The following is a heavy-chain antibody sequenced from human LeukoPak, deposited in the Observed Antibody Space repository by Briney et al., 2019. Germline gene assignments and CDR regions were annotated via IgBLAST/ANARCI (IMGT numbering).Heavy chain of an antibody. J-gene: IGHJ4*02. CDR1: GGSFSGYY. CDR3: ARAGNIVVVPAADFDY. V-gene: IGHV4-34*01. CDR2: INHSGST. D-gene: IGHD2-2*01. Sequence: SETLSLTCAVYGGSFSGYYWSWIRQPPGKGLEWIGEINHSGSTNYNPSLKSRVTISVDTSKKQFSLKLSSVTAADTAVYYCARAGNIVVVPAADFDYWGQGTLVTVSS.